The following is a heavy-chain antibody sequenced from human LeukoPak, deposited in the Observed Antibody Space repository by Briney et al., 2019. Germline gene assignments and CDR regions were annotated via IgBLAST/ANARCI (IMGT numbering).Heavy chain of an antibody. D-gene: IGHD3-22*01. CDR1: RFTFSSYA. Sequence: GGSLRLSCAASRFTFSSYAMSWVRQAPGKGLEWVSAISGSGGSTYYADSVKGRFTISRDNSKNTLYLQMNSLRAEDTAVYYCAKDYRHYDSSGYPDYWGQGTLVTVSS. V-gene: IGHV3-23*01. CDR3: AKDYRHYDSSGYPDY. J-gene: IGHJ4*02. CDR2: ISGSGGST.